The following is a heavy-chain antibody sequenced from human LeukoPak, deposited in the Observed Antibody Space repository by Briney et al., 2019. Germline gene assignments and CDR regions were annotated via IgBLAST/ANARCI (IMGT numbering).Heavy chain of an antibody. CDR3: AKAYCGSTVCYGGGKIDY. CDR2: IRYDENNK. D-gene: IGHD2-2*01. CDR1: GFTFYNYG. V-gene: IGHV3-30*02. J-gene: IGHJ4*02. Sequence: WGSLRLSCGASGFTFYNYGMHWVRQAPGKGPEWVAFIRYDENNKYYADSVKGRFTISRDNSKNTLYLQMNSLRVEDAAVYYCAKAYCGSTVCYGGGKIDYWGQGTLVTVSS.